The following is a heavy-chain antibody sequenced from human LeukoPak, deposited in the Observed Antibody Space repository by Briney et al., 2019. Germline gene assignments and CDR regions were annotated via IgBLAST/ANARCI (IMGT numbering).Heavy chain of an antibody. CDR1: GFTFSSYS. D-gene: IGHD4-17*01. CDR3: ARDSSDDYAPGYFDY. CDR2: ISSSSSYI. Sequence: GGSLRLSCAASGFTFSSYSMNWVRQAPGKGLEWVSSISSSSSYIYYADSVKGRFTISRDNAKNSLYLQMNSLRAEDTAVYYCARDSSDDYAPGYFDYSGQGTLVTVSS. V-gene: IGHV3-21*01. J-gene: IGHJ4*02.